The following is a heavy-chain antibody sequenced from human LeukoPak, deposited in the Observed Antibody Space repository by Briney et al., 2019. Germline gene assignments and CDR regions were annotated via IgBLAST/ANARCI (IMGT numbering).Heavy chain of an antibody. CDR1: GGTFSNYA. J-gene: IGHJ4*02. V-gene: IGHV1-69*13. CDR3: ARGWDYDSGGRPTAYVY. D-gene: IGHD3-22*01. Sequence: SVKVSCKASGGTFSNYAINWVRQAPGPGLEWMGGIIPFFGTANYAQAFQGRVTITADESTSTVYMELNSLKSDDTAVYYCARGWDYDSGGRPTAYVYWGQGTLVTVSS. CDR2: IIPFFGTA.